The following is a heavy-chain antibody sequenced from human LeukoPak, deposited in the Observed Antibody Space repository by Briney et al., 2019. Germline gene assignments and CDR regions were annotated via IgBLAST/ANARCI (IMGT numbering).Heavy chain of an antibody. CDR3: ARKVVGATHPLDY. CDR1: GYTFTSYY. Sequence: GASVEVSCKASGYTFTSYYMHWVRQAPGQGLEWMGWINGKSGDTKYAKKFQGRVTMTRDSSTSTVYMELSSLKSDDTALYYCARKVVGATHPLDYWGQGTLVTVSS. D-gene: IGHD1-26*01. V-gene: IGHV1-2*02. J-gene: IGHJ4*02. CDR2: INGKSGDT.